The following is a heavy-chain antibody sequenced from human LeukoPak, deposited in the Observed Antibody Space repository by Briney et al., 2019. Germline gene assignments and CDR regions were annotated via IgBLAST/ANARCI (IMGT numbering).Heavy chain of an antibody. D-gene: IGHD2-15*01. J-gene: IGHJ6*02. Sequence: GASVKVSCKASGYTFTTYDINWVRQATGQGLEWMGWMNPNSGNTGYAQKFQGRVTMTRNTSISTANMELGSLRSEDTAVYYCARVVAGSFYYYGMDVWGQGTTVTVSS. CDR3: ARVVAGSFYYYGMDV. CDR2: MNPNSGNT. V-gene: IGHV1-8*01. CDR1: GYTFTTYD.